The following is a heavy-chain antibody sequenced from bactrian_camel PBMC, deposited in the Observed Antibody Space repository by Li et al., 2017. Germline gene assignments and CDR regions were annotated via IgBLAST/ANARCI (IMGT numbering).Heavy chain of an antibody. CDR2: IRTRGTST. J-gene: IGHJ4*01. CDR1: GYTYSSSNC. V-gene: IGHV3S1*01. D-gene: IGHD3*01. Sequence: HVQLVESGGGSVQAGGSLRLSCVASGYTYSSSNCIGWFRQAPGKGLKRVSAIRTRGTSTLYADSVKGRLTISRDNAKTAMYLQMSRLKPEDTAVYHCAEHGWVVDVRCDWTQGTQVTVS.